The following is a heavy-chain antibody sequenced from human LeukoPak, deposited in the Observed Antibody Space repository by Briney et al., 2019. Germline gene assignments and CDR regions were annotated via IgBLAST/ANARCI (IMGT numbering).Heavy chain of an antibody. V-gene: IGHV3-30*18. CDR3: AKGARGDTVTSIVGLNWFGP. Sequence: GGSLRLSCAASGITFRSYGMHWVRQAPGKGLEWAAVISYDGSHKYYADSVKGRFSISRDNSKNTLYLQMNSLRADDTAVYYCAKGARGDTVTSIVGLNWFGPWGQGTLVTVSS. CDR1: GITFRSYG. CDR2: ISYDGSHK. D-gene: IGHD4-17*01. J-gene: IGHJ5*02.